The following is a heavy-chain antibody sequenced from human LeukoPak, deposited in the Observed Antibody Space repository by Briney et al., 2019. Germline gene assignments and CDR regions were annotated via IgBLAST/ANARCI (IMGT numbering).Heavy chain of an antibody. D-gene: IGHD1-26*01. V-gene: IGHV3-21*01. CDR1: GFTFSSYS. Sequence: GGSLRLSCAASGFTFSSYSMNWVRQAPGKGLEWVSSISSSSSYIYYADSVKGRFTISRDNAKNSLYLQMNSLRVEDTAVYYCARVYGGGSYYSDYWGQGTLVTVSS. CDR2: ISSSSSYI. J-gene: IGHJ4*02. CDR3: ARVYGGGSYYSDY.